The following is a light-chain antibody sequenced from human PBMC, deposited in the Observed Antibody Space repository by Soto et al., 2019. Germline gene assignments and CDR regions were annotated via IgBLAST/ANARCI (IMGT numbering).Light chain of an antibody. V-gene: IGKV3-15*01. J-gene: IGKJ5*01. CDR2: GTS. Sequence: EIVMTQSPATLSLSPGERATLSCRASQSVNSNLAWYQQKAGQAPRLLIYGTSTRATGIPARFSGSGSGTEFTLTISSLQSEDFAVYYCQQYYDWPITFGQGTRLEIK. CDR1: QSVNSN. CDR3: QQYYDWPIT.